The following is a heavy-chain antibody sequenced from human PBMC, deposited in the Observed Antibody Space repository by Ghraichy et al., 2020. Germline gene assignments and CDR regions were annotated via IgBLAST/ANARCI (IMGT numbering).Heavy chain of an antibody. D-gene: IGHD1-7*01. CDR2: ISAYNGNT. CDR3: ARDGKLELRSSYYYYGMDV. Sequence: ASVKVSCKASGYTFTSYGISWVRQAPGQGLEWMGWISAYNGNTNYAQKLQGRVTMTTDTSTSTAYMELRSLRSDDTAVYYCARDGKLELRSSYYYYGMDVWGQGTTVTVSS. CDR1: GYTFTSYG. V-gene: IGHV1-18*01. J-gene: IGHJ6*02.